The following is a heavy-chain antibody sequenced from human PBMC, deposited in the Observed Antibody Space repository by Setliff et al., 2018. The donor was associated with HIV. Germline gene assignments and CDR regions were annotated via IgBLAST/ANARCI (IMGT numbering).Heavy chain of an antibody. CDR3: ARSDLDNGSGYFDYYSYYMDV. V-gene: IGHV4-31*03. CDR2: IYYSGST. D-gene: IGHD3-22*01. CDR1: GGSISSGGYY. J-gene: IGHJ6*03. Sequence: SETLSLTCTVSGGSISSGGYYWSWIRQHPGKGLEWIGYIYYSGSTNYNPSLKSRVTISVDTSKNQFSLKLRSVTAADTAIYYCARSDLDNGSGYFDYYSYYMDVWGRGTTVTVSS.